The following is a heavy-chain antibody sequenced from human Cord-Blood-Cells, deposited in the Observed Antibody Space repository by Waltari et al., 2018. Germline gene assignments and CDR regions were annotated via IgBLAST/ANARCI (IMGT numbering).Heavy chain of an antibody. CDR1: GFSLSTSGVG. CDR2: IYWDDDK. V-gene: IGHV2-5*02. Sequence: QITLKESGPTLVKPTQTLTLTCTFSGFSLSTSGVGVDWIRQPPGKALEWLALIYWDDDKRYSPSLKSRLTITKDTSKNQVVLTMTNMDPVDTATYYCAHTVGIAAAGTPFDYWGQGTLVTVSS. D-gene: IGHD6-13*01. CDR3: AHTVGIAAAGTPFDY. J-gene: IGHJ4*02.